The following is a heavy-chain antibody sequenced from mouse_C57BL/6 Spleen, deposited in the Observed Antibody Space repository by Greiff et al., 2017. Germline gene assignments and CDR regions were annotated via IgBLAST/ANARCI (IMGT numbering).Heavy chain of an antibody. Sequence: VQLKESGPGLVKPSQSLPLTCSVTGYSITSGYYWNWIRQFPGNKLEWMGYISYDGSNNYNPSLKNRISITRDTSKNQFFLKLNSVTTEDTATYYCARWIYDGYFFGYWGQGTTLTVSS. CDR2: ISYDGSN. CDR1: GYSITSGYY. V-gene: IGHV3-6*01. CDR3: ARWIYDGYFFGY. J-gene: IGHJ2*01. D-gene: IGHD2-3*01.